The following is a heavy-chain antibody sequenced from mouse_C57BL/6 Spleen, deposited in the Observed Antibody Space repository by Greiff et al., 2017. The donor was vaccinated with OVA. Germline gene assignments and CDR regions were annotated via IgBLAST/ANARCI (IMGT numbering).Heavy chain of an antibody. Sequence: QVQLQQSGAELVKPGASVKLSCKASGYTFTSYWMHWVKQRPGRGLEWIGRIDPNSGGTKYNEKFKSKATLTVDKPSSTAYMQLSSLTSEDSAVYYCARSIPQFITTVVASFDYWGQGTTLTVSS. V-gene: IGHV1-72*01. CDR2: IDPNSGGT. D-gene: IGHD1-1*01. J-gene: IGHJ2*01. CDR1: GYTFTSYW. CDR3: ARSIPQFITTVVASFDY.